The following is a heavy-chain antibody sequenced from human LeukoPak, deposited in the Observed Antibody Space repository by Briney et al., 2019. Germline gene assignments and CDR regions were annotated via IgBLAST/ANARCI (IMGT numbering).Heavy chain of an antibody. V-gene: IGHV1-8*03. Sequence: GASVKVSCKASGYSFTSYGINWVRQATGQGLEWMGWMNPNSGNTGYAQKFQGRVTITRNTSISTAYMELSSLRSEDTAVYYCARGFHFWSAFDYWGQGTLVTVSS. J-gene: IGHJ4*02. CDR2: MNPNSGNT. CDR1: GYSFTSYG. D-gene: IGHD3-3*02. CDR3: ARGFHFWSAFDY.